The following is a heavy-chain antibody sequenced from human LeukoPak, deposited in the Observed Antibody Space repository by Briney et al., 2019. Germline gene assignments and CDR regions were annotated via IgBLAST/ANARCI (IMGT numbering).Heavy chain of an antibody. CDR1: GYTFTTYY. J-gene: IGHJ4*02. D-gene: IGHD4-17*01. CDR2: INPSGGST. CDR3: ARKNTVTENFDY. V-gene: IGHV1-46*01. Sequence: ASVKVSCKAAGYTFTTYYLHWVRQAPGQGLEWMGMINPSGGSTTYAQKFQDRVTMARDMSASTVYMELSSLRSEDTAVYYCARKNTVTENFDYWGQGTLVTVSS.